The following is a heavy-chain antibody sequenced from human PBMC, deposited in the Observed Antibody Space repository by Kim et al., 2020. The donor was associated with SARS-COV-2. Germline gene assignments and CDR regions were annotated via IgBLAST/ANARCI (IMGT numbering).Heavy chain of an antibody. J-gene: IGHJ5*02. D-gene: IGHD3-22*01. CDR3: ARVLYYDSSGYYYDH. CDR2: IYTSGST. Sequence: SETLSLTCTVSGGSISSGSYYWSWIRQPAGKGLEWIGRIYTSGSTNYNPSLKSRVTISVDTSKNQFSLKLSSVTAADTAVYYCARVLYYDSSGYYYDHWGQGTLVTVSS. V-gene: IGHV4-61*02. CDR1: GGSISSGSYY.